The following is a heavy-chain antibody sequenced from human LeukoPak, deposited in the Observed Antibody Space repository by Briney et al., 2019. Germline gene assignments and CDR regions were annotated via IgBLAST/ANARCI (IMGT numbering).Heavy chain of an antibody. CDR1: GYSISSGYY. Sequence: SETLSLTCTVSGYSISSGYYWSWIRQPAGKGLEWIGRIYTSGSTNYNPSLKSRVTMSVDTSKNQFSLKLSSVTAADTAVYYCARDSSSAGGYYYYYMDVWGKGTTVTVSS. D-gene: IGHD6-13*01. CDR2: IYTSGST. V-gene: IGHV4-4*07. J-gene: IGHJ6*03. CDR3: ARDSSSAGGYYYYYMDV.